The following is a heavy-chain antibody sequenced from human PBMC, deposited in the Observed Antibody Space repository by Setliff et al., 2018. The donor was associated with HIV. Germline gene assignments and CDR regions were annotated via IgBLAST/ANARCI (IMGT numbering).Heavy chain of an antibody. CDR3: AREKQQYYDLLTGYDYYYGMDV. CDR2: INQSGSI. V-gene: IGHV4-34*01. Sequence: SETLSLTCAVHAASSSDYHWSWIRQSPGKGLEWIGEINQSGSINYNPSLKSRVTISVDTSNSQVSLRLTSVTAADTAIYYCAREKQQYYDLLTGYDYYYGMDVWGQGTSVTVSS. J-gene: IGHJ6*02. D-gene: IGHD3-9*01. CDR1: AASSSDYH.